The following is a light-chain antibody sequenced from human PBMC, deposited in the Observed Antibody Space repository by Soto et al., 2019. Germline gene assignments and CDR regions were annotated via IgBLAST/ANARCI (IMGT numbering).Light chain of an antibody. Sequence: EVSLTQSPSTLCLPRGERATLCSRASQSVAGTYLAWYQQKXGQAPRLXIYRASSRATGIPDRFSGSGSGTDFTLTISSLETEEFAVFYCQQSGSSPVTVGQGTQLEIK. CDR2: RAS. CDR3: QQSGSSPVT. J-gene: IGKJ5*01. V-gene: IGKV3-20*01. CDR1: QSVAGTY.